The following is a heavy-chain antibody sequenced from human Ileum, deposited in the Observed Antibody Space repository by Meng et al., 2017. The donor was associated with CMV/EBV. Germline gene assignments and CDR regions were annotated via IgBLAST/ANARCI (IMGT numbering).Heavy chain of an antibody. V-gene: IGHV1-18*01. D-gene: IGHD4-17*01. CDR1: GYTFISYG. J-gene: IGHJ6*02. CDR2: ISAYNGDT. CDR3: ASPGATVTANYYYGMDV. Sequence: ASVKVSCKASGYTFISYGISWVRQAPGQGLEWMGWISAYNGDTNYAQKLQGRVTMTTDTSTSTAYMELRSLRSDDTAVYYCASPGATVTANYYYGMDVWGQGTTVTVSS.